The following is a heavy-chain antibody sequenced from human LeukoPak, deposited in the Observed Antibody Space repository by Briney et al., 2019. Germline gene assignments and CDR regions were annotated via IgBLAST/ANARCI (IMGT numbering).Heavy chain of an antibody. CDR2: ISAYNGNT. Sequence: ASVKVSCKASGYTFTSYGISWVRQAPGQGLEWMGWISAYNGNTNYAQKLQGRVTMTTDTSTSTAYMELRSLRSDDTAVYYCAREVVVVPAAIRVDYYYMDVWGKGTTVTVSS. D-gene: IGHD2-2*02. V-gene: IGHV1-18*01. CDR3: AREVVVVPAAIRVDYYYMDV. J-gene: IGHJ6*03. CDR1: GYTFTSYG.